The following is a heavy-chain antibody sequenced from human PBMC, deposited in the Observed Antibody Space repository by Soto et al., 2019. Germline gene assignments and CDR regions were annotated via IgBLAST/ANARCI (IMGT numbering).Heavy chain of an antibody. CDR2: SSATGAGT. CDR1: GFTFSSYG. D-gene: IGHD1-26*01. J-gene: IGHJ4*02. Sequence: EMQLLESGGGLVQPGGSLRLSCAASGFTFSSYGMTWVRQAPGKGLEWVSFSSATGAGTYFADSVKGRFTISRDNSKNTLYLQMSRLRAYDTAVYYCAKGRRAGGNSGFYSDFWGQGALVIVSS. CDR3: AKGRRAGGNSGFYSDF. V-gene: IGHV3-23*01.